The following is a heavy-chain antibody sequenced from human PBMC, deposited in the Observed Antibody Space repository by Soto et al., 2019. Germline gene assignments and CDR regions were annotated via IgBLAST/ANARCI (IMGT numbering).Heavy chain of an antibody. J-gene: IGHJ5*02. Sequence: QLQLQESGSGLVKPSQTLSLTCTVSGGSITSGNSYSWSWIRQPPGKGLEWIGSISRSGSTSYNPSLKGRVTMSVDKSKNQFSLNLSSVTAGDMAVYYCARAVAPYLGTWFDPWGQGTLVIVSS. CDR1: GGSITSGNSYS. V-gene: IGHV4-30-2*01. CDR3: ARAVAPYLGTWFDP. D-gene: IGHD3-16*01. CDR2: ISRSGST.